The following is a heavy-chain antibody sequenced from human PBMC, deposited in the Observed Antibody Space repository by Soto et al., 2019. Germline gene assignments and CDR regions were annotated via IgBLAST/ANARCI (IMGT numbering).Heavy chain of an antibody. CDR2: ISYSGST. V-gene: IGHV4-30-4*01. CDR1: GGSISSGNYY. J-gene: IGHJ4*02. Sequence: PSETLSLTCTVSGGSISSGNYYWSWTHQPPGKGLEWIGFISYSGSTHYSTSLKSRLTISVDTSKSQFSLNLSFVTAADTAVYYCATMGTPATGLYFFDYWGQGSLVTVSS. D-gene: IGHD2-15*01. CDR3: ATMGTPATGLYFFDY.